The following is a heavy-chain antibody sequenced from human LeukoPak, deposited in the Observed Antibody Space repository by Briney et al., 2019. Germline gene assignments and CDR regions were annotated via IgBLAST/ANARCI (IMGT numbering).Heavy chain of an antibody. CDR3: TRDPFSGSYYP. D-gene: IGHD1-26*01. V-gene: IGHV3-74*01. CDR1: GFTFSDYW. J-gene: IGHJ5*02. CDR2: INGDGNIT. Sequence: GGSLRLSCAASGFTFSDYWMHWVRQAPGKGLVWVSRINGDGNITRYADSVKGRFTVSRDNAKDTVFLQMSSLRAEDTAVYFCTRDPFSGSYYPWGQGTLVTVSS.